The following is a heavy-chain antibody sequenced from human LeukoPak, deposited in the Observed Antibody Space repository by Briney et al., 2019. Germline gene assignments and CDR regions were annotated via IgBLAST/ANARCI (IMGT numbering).Heavy chain of an antibody. J-gene: IGHJ4*02. CDR2: ISGSGDGT. D-gene: IGHD6-13*01. V-gene: IGHV3-23*01. CDR1: GFTFSSYA. Sequence: GGSLRLSCAASGFTFSSYAMSWVRQAPGKGLEWVSAISGSGDGTYYADSVKGRFTISRDNSKNTLYLQMNSLRAEDTAVYYCAKKAGAAAAGTGGYYFDYWGQGTLVTVSS. CDR3: AKKAGAAAAGTGGYYFDY.